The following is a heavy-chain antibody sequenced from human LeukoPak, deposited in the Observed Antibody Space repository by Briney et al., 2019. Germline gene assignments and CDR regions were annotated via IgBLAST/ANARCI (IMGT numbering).Heavy chain of an antibody. V-gene: IGHV4-34*01. CDR3: ASIVGYYYGMDV. Sequence: SETLSLTCAVYGGSFSGYYWSWIRQPPGKGLEWIGEINHSGSTNYNPSLKSRVTMSVDTSKNQFSLKLSSVTAADTAVYYCASIVGYYYGMDVWGQGTTVTVSS. CDR2: INHSGST. J-gene: IGHJ6*02. CDR1: GGSFSGYY. D-gene: IGHD2-15*01.